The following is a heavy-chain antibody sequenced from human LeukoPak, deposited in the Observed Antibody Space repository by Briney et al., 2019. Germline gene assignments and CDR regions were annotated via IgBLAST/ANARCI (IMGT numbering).Heavy chain of an antibody. V-gene: IGHV3-21*01. CDR2: ISSSSSYI. D-gene: IGHD2-2*01. J-gene: IGHJ3*02. Sequence: GGSLRLSCAASGFTFSSYSMNWVRQAPGKGLEWVSSISSSSSYIYYADSVKGRFTISRDNAKNSLYLRMNSLRAEDTAVYYCARDRGYCSSTSCWSDAFDIWGQGTMVTVSS. CDR3: ARDRGYCSSTSCWSDAFDI. CDR1: GFTFSSYS.